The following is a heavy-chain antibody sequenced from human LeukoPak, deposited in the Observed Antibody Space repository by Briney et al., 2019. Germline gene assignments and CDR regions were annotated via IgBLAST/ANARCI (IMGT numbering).Heavy chain of an antibody. CDR2: IKQDGSEK. CDR1: GFTFSSYW. Sequence: TGGSLRLSCVASGFTFSSYWMNWVRQAPGKGLEWVANIKQDGSEKYCVDSVRGRFTISRDNAKNSLYLQMNSLRVEDTAVYYCATDTSGYTAPVDFWGQGTLVTVSS. J-gene: IGHJ4*02. CDR3: ATDTSGYTAPVDF. D-gene: IGHD3-22*01. V-gene: IGHV3-7*03.